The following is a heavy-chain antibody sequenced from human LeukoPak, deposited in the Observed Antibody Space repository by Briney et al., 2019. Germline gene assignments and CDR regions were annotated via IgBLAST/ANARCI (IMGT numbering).Heavy chain of an antibody. D-gene: IGHD3-22*01. Sequence: SETLSLTCTVSGGSISSYYWSWIRQPPGKGLEWIGYIYYSGSTNYNPSLKSRVTISVDTSKNQFSLKLSSVTAADTAVYYCARVPSYYDSSGYPRDAFDIWGQGTMDTVSS. J-gene: IGHJ3*02. CDR1: GGSISSYY. CDR2: IYYSGST. CDR3: ARVPSYYDSSGYPRDAFDI. V-gene: IGHV4-59*01.